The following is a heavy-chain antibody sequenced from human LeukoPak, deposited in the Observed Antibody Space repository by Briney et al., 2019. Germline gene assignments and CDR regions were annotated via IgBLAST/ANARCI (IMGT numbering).Heavy chain of an antibody. CDR1: GFNFSDYD. J-gene: IGHJ2*01. Sequence: GGSLRLSCTASGFNFSDYDMDWVRQAPGKGLEWVAVIWDDGSNKHYADSVKGRFTISRDNSKNTLYLQMNSLRAEDTAMYYCAKERGGQDWYFDLWGRGALVTVSS. CDR3: AKERGGQDWYFDL. D-gene: IGHD3-10*01. V-gene: IGHV3-33*03. CDR2: IWDDGSNK.